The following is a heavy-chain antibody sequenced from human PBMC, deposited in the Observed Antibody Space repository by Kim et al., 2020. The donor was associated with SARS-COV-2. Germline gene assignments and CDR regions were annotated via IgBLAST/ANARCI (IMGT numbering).Heavy chain of an antibody. CDR2: VKP. J-gene: IGHJ5*02. V-gene: IGHV3-23*01. Sequence: VKPDYADSVEGRFTISRDNTKDTVYLQLNGLRVEDTAIYYCAEGGGGDHRPWGQGTPVTVSS. D-gene: IGHD2-21*02. CDR3: AEGGGGDHRP.